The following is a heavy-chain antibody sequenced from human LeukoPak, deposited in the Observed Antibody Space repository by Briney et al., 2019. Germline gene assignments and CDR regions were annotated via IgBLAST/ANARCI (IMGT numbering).Heavy chain of an antibody. Sequence: ASVKVSCKASGYTFTGYYMHWVRQAPGQGLEWMGWINPNSGGTNYAQKFQGRVTMTRDTSISTAYMELSRLRSDDTAVYYCARGRELRFLEWLLPRPYFDYWGQGTLVTVSS. CDR2: INPNSGGT. CDR1: GYTFTGYY. J-gene: IGHJ4*02. D-gene: IGHD3-3*01. V-gene: IGHV1-2*02. CDR3: ARGRELRFLEWLLPRPYFDY.